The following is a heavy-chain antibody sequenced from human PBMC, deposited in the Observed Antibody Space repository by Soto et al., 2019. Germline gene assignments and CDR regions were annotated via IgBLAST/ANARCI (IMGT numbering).Heavy chain of an antibody. J-gene: IGHJ5*02. Sequence: QVQLQESGPGLVKPSQTLSLTCTVSGGSISSGGYYWSWIRQHPGKGLEGIGDIYYSGCTYYNPSRKSRVTISVDTSKNQFSLKLSSVTAADTAVYYCARGPAAAGTKFDNWFDPWGQGTLVTVSS. V-gene: IGHV4-31*03. D-gene: IGHD6-13*01. CDR1: GGSISSGGYY. CDR2: IYYSGCT. CDR3: ARGPAAAGTKFDNWFDP.